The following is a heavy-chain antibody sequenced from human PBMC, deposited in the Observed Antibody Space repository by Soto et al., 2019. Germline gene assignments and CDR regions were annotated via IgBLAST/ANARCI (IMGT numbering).Heavy chain of an antibody. CDR3: ARSQGSSTSLEIYYYYYYGMDV. CDR1: GGTFSSYA. V-gene: IGHV1-69*01. D-gene: IGHD2-2*01. CDR2: IIPISGTA. J-gene: IGHJ6*02. Sequence: QVQLVQSGAEVTKPGSSVKVSCKASGGTFSSYAISWVRQAPGQGLEWMGGIIPISGTANYAQKFQGRVTITADESTSTAYMGLSSLRSEDTAVYYCARSQGSSTSLEIYYYYYYGMDVWGQGTTVTVSS.